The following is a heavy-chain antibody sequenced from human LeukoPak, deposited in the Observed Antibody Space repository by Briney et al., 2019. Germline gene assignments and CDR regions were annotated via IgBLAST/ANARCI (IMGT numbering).Heavy chain of an antibody. CDR2: ISSSSSYI. J-gene: IGHJ5*02. CDR1: GFTFSSYA. Sequence: GGSLRLSCAASGFTFSSYAMNWVRQAPGKGLELVSSISSSSSYIYYADSVKGRFTISRDNAKNSLYLQMNSLRAEDTAVYYCARSGVVVDALERGVANWFDPWGQGTLVTVSS. CDR3: ARSGVVVDALERGVANWFDP. V-gene: IGHV3-21*01. D-gene: IGHD2-15*01.